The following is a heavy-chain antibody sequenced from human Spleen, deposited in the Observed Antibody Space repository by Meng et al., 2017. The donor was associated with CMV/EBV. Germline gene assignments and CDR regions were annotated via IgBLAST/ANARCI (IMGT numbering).Heavy chain of an antibody. CDR1: GGSISNDDYY. J-gene: IGHJ4*02. CDR3: ARRSQWELGSYHFDY. D-gene: IGHD1-26*01. V-gene: IGHV4-30-4*08. Sequence: SETLSLTCTVSGGSISNDDYYWSWIRQPPGMGLEWIGYIYYSGTTYYNPSLKSRVTISVDTSKNQFSLKVSSVTAADTAVYYCARRSQWELGSYHFDYWGQGTLVTVSS. CDR2: IYYSGTT.